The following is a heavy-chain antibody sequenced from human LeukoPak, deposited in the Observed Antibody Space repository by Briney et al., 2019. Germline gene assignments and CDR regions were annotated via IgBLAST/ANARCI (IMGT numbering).Heavy chain of an antibody. Sequence: GSLRLSCAASGFTFYTYAMNWVRQAPGKGLQWVAAISGSGGTTYYADSVKGRFTISRDNSKNTVYLQLSSLRAEDTAVYYCAKDPSDFLVDCWGQGTLVTVSS. CDR2: ISGSGGTT. D-gene: IGHD2-21*02. CDR1: GFTFYTYA. CDR3: AKDPSDFLVDC. V-gene: IGHV3-23*01. J-gene: IGHJ4*02.